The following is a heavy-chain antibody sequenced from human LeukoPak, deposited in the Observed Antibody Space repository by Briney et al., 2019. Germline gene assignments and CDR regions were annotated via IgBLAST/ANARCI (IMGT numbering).Heavy chain of an antibody. J-gene: IGHJ5*02. Sequence: SETLSLTCTVSGGSISSYYWSWIRQPPGKGLEWIGYIYYSGSINYNPSLKSRVIISVDKSKNQFSLKLTSVTAADTAVYYCARESGSYLWRSWLNPWGQGTLITVSS. D-gene: IGHD3-16*01. V-gene: IGHV4-59*12. CDR2: IYYSGSI. CDR1: GGSISSYY. CDR3: ARESGSYLWRSWLNP.